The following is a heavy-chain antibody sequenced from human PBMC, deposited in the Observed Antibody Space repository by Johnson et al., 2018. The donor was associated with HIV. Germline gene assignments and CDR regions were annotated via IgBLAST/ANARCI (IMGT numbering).Heavy chain of an antibody. CDR3: ARGGSSGWSGFLAFDI. CDR1: GFTFDDYA. D-gene: IGHD6-19*01. V-gene: IGHV3-9*01. J-gene: IGHJ3*02. Sequence: LVESGGGLVQPGGSLRLSCAASGFTFDDYAMHWVRQAPGKGLEWVSGISWNSGSIGYADSVKGRFTISRDNAKNSLYLQMNSLRAGDTAIYYCARGGSSGWSGFLAFDIWGQGTMVTVSS. CDR2: ISWNSGSI.